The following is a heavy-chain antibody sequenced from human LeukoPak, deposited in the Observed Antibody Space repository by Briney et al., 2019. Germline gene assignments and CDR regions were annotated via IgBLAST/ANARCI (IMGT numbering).Heavy chain of an antibody. Sequence: GASVKVSCKASGYTFTNYYMHWVRQAPGQGLEWMGIINPSGGSTSYAQKFQGRVTMTRDMSTSTVYMELSSLRSEDTAVYYCARDRDWNYKGLNYYYYMDVWGKGTTVTVSS. J-gene: IGHJ6*03. D-gene: IGHD1-7*01. CDR2: INPSGGST. CDR3: ARDRDWNYKGLNYYYYMDV. CDR1: GYTFTNYY. V-gene: IGHV1-46*01.